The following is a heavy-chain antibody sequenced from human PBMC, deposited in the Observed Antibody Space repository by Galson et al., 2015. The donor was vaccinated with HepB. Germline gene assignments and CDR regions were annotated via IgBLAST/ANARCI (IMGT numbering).Heavy chain of an antibody. CDR3: ARGRQHDP. CDR1: GFTFKNYA. V-gene: IGHV3-23*01. J-gene: IGHJ5*02. Sequence: SLRLSCAASGFTFKNYAMSWVRQAPGRGLEWVSTMSGNGDSTYYADSVKGRFTTSRDNSKNTLYLQMDSLRAEDTAVYYCARGRQHDPWGQGTLVTVSS. CDR2: MSGNGDST. D-gene: IGHD3-16*01.